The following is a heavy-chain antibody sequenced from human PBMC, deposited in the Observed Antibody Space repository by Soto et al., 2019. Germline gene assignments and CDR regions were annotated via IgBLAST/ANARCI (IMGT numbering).Heavy chain of an antibody. J-gene: IGHJ4*02. D-gene: IGHD3-16*02. Sequence: PSETLSLTCTVSGGSISSGDYYWSWIRQPPGKGLEWIGYIYYSGSTYYNPSLKSRVTISVDTSKNQFSLKLSSVTAADTAVYYCARGQTPTFYDYVWGSDRSSLASFDYWGQGTLVTVSS. CDR3: ARGQTPTFYDYVWGSDRSSLASFDY. V-gene: IGHV4-30-4*01. CDR2: IYYSGST. CDR1: GGSISSGDYY.